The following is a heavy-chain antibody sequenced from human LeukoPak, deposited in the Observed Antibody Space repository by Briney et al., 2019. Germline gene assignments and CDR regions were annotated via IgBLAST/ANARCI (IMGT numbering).Heavy chain of an antibody. V-gene: IGHV3-23*01. CDR2: ISGSGGST. CDR1: GFTFSSYA. D-gene: IGHD2-2*02. J-gene: IGHJ6*02. CDR3: ARGHQDCSSTSCYTAEDYGMDV. Sequence: PGGSLRLSCAASGFTFSSYAMSWVRQAPGKGLEWVSAISGSGGSTYYADSVKGRFTISRDNAKNSLYLQMNSLRAEDTAVYYCARGHQDCSSTSCYTAEDYGMDVWGQGTTVTVSS.